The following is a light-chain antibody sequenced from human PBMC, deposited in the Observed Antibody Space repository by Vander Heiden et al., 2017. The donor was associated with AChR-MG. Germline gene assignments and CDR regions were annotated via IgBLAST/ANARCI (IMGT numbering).Light chain of an antibody. V-gene: IGKV4-1*01. Sequence: DIVMTQSADSLAVSLGERATINCKSSQSVLYSSNNNNYLAWYQQKPGQPPKLLIFWASTRQSGVPDRFSGSGSGTDFTLTISSLQAEDVAVYYCQQYDSTPHTFGGGTKVEIK. CDR1: QSVLYSSNNNNY. CDR3: QQYDSTPHT. CDR2: WAS. J-gene: IGKJ4*01.